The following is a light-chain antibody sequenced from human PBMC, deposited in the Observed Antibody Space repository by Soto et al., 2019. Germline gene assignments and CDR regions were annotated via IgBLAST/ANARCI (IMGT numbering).Light chain of an antibody. CDR2: DAS. Sequence: EIVLTQSPATLSLALGERATLSCRASQSVSSFLAWYQQKPGQAPRLLIYDASNRATGIPARFSGSGSGTDFTLTISSLEPEDFAVYYCQQRSTWPPITFGQGTRLEIK. CDR3: QQRSTWPPIT. CDR1: QSVSSF. V-gene: IGKV3-11*01. J-gene: IGKJ5*01.